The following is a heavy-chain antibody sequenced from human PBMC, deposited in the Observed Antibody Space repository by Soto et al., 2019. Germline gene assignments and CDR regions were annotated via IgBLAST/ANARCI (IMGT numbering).Heavy chain of an antibody. D-gene: IGHD3-16*01. Sequence: QVQLVQSGAEVKKPGSSVKVSCKVSGGTFRSYGISWVRQAPGQGLEWMGEIIPGSGTKKYAHKLQGRVTIDADKAAGTHYMALSSLRSEDTAVYFCARVITFGVKYYFDYWGQGTLVSVSS. J-gene: IGHJ4*02. CDR2: IIPGSGTK. CDR1: GGTFRSYG. V-gene: IGHV1-69*06. CDR3: ARVITFGVKYYFDY.